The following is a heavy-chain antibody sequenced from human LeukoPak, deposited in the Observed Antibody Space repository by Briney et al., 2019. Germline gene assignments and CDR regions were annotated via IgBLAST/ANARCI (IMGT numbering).Heavy chain of an antibody. Sequence: GGSLRLSCAASGFTFSSYGMHWVRQAPGKGLEWVAVISYDGSNKYFADSVKGRFTISRDNPKNTLYLQMDSLRAEDTAMYYCAKSTTVTTQQRGYFDYWGQGTLVTVSS. CDR3: AKSTTVTTQQRGYFDY. CDR1: GFTFSSYG. J-gene: IGHJ4*02. CDR2: ISYDGSNK. V-gene: IGHV3-30*18. D-gene: IGHD4-11*01.